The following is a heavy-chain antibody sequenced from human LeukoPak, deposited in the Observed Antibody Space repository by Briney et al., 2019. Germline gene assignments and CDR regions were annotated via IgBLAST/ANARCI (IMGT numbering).Heavy chain of an antibody. Sequence: GGSLRLSCAGSGFTFSASGMHWVRQAPGKGLEWVAFIRYDGRNKYYADSVKGRFTISRDNSKNTLYLQTNSLRAEDTAIYYCAKGPEVREVTVILKTGEKGALDYWGQGTLVTVSS. V-gene: IGHV3-30*02. J-gene: IGHJ4*02. D-gene: IGHD3-10*01. CDR3: AKGPEVREVTVILKTGEKGALDY. CDR2: IRYDGRNK. CDR1: GFTFSASG.